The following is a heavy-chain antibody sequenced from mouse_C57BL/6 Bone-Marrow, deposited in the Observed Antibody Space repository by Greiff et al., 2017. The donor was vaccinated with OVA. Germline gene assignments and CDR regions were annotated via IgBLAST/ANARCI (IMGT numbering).Heavy chain of an antibody. Sequence: VKLQQSGAELARPGASVKLSCKASGYTFTSYGISWVKQRTGQGLEWIGEIYPRSGNTYYNEKFKGKATLTADKSSSTAYMELRSLTSEDSAVYFCARSGYDGYLDYWGQGTTLTVSS. V-gene: IGHV1-81*01. J-gene: IGHJ2*01. CDR2: IYPRSGNT. CDR1: GYTFTSYG. D-gene: IGHD2-3*01. CDR3: ARSGYDGYLDY.